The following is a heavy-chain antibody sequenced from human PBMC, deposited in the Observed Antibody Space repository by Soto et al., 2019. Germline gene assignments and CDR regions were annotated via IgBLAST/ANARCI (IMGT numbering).Heavy chain of an antibody. D-gene: IGHD6-19*01. CDR3: ARDSSKGQWPSHMDKLKGDFDY. Sequence: GASVKVSCKASGYTFTSYYMHWVRQAPGQGLEWMGIINPSGGSTSYAQKFQGRVTMTRDTSTSTVYMELSSLRSEDTAVYYCARDSSKGQWPSHMDKLKGDFDYWGQGTLVTVSS. V-gene: IGHV1-46*01. CDR2: INPSGGST. J-gene: IGHJ4*02. CDR1: GYTFTSYY.